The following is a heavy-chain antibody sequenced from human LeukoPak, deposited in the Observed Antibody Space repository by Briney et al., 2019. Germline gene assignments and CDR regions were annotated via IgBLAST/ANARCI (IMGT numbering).Heavy chain of an antibody. CDR1: GGSISSYY. D-gene: IGHD3-16*01. J-gene: IGHJ6*02. CDR3: ARAYSTVYYYGMDV. Sequence: SETLSLTCTVSGGSISSYYWSWIRQPPGKGLEWIGYIYYSGSTDYNPSLKSRVTISVDTSKNQFSLKLSSVTAADTAIYYCARAYSTVYYYGMDVWGQGTTVTVSS. CDR2: IYYSGST. V-gene: IGHV4-59*01.